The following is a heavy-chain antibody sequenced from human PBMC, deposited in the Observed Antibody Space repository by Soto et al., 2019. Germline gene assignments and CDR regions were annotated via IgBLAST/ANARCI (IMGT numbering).Heavy chain of an antibody. Sequence: QVQLVQSGAEVKKPGASVKVSFKASGYNFTSYYMHWVRQAPGQGLEWMGIIDPSGGSTSYAQKFQGRVSMTRDTSTSTVYMDLSSLRSEDTAVYYCARDLTGGPTYYDFWSGYSPVDYWGLGTLVTVSS. CDR2: IDPSGGST. V-gene: IGHV1-46*03. CDR1: GYNFTSYY. CDR3: ARDLTGGPTYYDFWSGYSPVDY. D-gene: IGHD3-3*01. J-gene: IGHJ4*02.